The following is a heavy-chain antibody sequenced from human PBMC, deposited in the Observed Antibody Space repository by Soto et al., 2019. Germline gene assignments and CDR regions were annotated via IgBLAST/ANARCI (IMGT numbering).Heavy chain of an antibody. CDR2: IYSGGST. J-gene: IGHJ4*02. Sequence: EVQLLESGGGLVQPGGSLRLSCAASGFTFSSYAMSWVRQAPGKGLEWVSVIYSGGSTYYADSVKGRFTISRDNSKNTLYLQMNSLRAEDTAVYYCPRELGYGRSYWGQGTLVTVSS. D-gene: IGHD5-12*01. CDR1: GFTFSSYA. V-gene: IGHV3-23*03. CDR3: PRELGYGRSY.